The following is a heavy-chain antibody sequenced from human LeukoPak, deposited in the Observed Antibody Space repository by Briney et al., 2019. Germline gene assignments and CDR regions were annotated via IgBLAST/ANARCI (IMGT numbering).Heavy chain of an antibody. V-gene: IGHV3-30*02. CDR3: ARDLDY. Sequence: GGSLRLSCAASGFPFSTYGMHWVRQAPGKGLEWVAFIRYAGNDKYYADSVEGRFTISRDNSKNTLYLQMGSLRAEDMAVYYCARDLDYWGQGTLVTVSS. J-gene: IGHJ4*02. CDR2: IRYAGNDK. CDR1: GFPFSTYG.